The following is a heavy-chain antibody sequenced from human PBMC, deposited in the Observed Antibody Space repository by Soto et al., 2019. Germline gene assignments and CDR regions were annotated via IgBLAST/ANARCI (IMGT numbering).Heavy chain of an antibody. CDR2: IYYSGST. CDR3: ARGLGVVVVPAASVFDY. V-gene: IGHV4-30-4*01. CDR1: GGSISSGDYY. J-gene: IGHJ4*02. Sequence: SETLSLTCTVSGGSISSGDYYWSWIRQPPGKGLEWIGYIYYSGSTYYNPSLKSRVTISVDSSKNQFSLKLSSVTAADTAVYYCARGLGVVVVPAASVFDYWGQGTLVTVSS. D-gene: IGHD2-2*01.